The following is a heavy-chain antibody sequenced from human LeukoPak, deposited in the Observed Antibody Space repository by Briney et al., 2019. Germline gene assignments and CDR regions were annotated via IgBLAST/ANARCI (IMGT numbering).Heavy chain of an antibody. V-gene: IGHV3-74*01. Sequence: GGSLRLSCAASEFIFSRYWMYWVRQAPGKGLVWVSHINPDGTSTNYGDFVKGRFTITRDNAKNSLYLQMNSLRAEDTAVYYCARDVYGDYAIGYWGQGTLVTVSS. CDR3: ARDVYGDYAIGY. CDR1: EFIFSRYW. CDR2: INPDGTST. D-gene: IGHD4-17*01. J-gene: IGHJ4*02.